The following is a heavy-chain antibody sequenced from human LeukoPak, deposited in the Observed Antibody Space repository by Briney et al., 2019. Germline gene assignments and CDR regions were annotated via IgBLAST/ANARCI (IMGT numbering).Heavy chain of an antibody. Sequence: SVKVSCKASGGTFSSYAISWVRQAPGQGLEWMGRIIPILGIANYEQKFQGRVTITADKSTSTAYMELSSLRSEDTAVYYCARMADGGSYYFDYWGQGTLVTVSS. D-gene: IGHD2-15*01. V-gene: IGHV1-69*04. CDR3: ARMADGGSYYFDY. CDR1: GGTFSSYA. CDR2: IIPILGIA. J-gene: IGHJ4*02.